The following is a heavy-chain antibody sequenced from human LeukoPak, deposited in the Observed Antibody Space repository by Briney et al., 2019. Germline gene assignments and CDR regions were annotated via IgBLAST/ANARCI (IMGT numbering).Heavy chain of an antibody. CDR2: INHSGST. CDR1: GGSFSGYY. V-gene: IGHV4-34*01. CDR3: VGDGNYVDY. Sequence: SETLSLTCAVYGGSFSGYYWSWIRQPPGKGLEWIGEINHSGSTNYNPSLKSRVTISVDTSKNQFSLKLSSVTAADTAMYYCVGDGNYVDYWGQGTLVTVSS. D-gene: IGHD3-16*01. J-gene: IGHJ4*02.